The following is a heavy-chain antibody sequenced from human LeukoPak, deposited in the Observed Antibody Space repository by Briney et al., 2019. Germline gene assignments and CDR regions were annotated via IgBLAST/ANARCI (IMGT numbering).Heavy chain of an antibody. CDR3: ARRSRGGSHDYGDYSFDY. CDR1: GYSFTNYW. V-gene: IGHV5-51*01. CDR2: IYPADSDT. Sequence: GESLKISCQVSGYSFTNYWIGWVRQMPGKGLESMGIIYPADSDTTYSPSFQGQVIISADKSISTAYLQWSSLKASDTAMYYCARRSRGGSHDYGDYSFDYWGQGTLVTVSS. J-gene: IGHJ4*02. D-gene: IGHD4-17*01.